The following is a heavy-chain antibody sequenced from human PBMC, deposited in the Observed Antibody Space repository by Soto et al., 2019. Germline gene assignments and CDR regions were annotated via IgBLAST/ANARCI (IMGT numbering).Heavy chain of an antibody. CDR3: ARDHSATASGYSYWWFDP. D-gene: IGHD3-22*01. CDR2: INPSGGST. V-gene: IGHV1-46*01. Sequence: QVQLVQSGAEVRKPGASVKVSCKASGYTFTSHWIHWVRQAPGQGLQWMGVINPSGGSTVYAQMFQGRVTLTRDTSTNTVYMELSSLRSEDTAVYYCARDHSATASGYSYWWFDPWGQGTLVAVSS. J-gene: IGHJ5*02. CDR1: GYTFTSHW.